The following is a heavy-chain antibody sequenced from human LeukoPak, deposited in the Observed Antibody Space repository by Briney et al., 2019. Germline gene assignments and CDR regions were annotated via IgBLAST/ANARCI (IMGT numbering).Heavy chain of an antibody. Sequence: GGSLRLSCAASGFTFSSYWMSWVRQAPGKGLEWVANKKQDGSEKKYVDSVKGRFIISRDNAENSLYLQMNSLRAEDTAVYHCVRDCWGTPHGVDGFDIWGQGTMVTVSS. V-gene: IGHV3-7*05. CDR3: VRDCWGTPHGVDGFDI. CDR2: KKQDGSEK. D-gene: IGHD7-27*01. J-gene: IGHJ3*02. CDR1: GFTFSSYW.